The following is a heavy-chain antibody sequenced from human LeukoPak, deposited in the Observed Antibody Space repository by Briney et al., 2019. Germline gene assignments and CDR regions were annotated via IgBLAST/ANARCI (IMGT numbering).Heavy chain of an antibody. CDR1: GFTFSDAW. D-gene: IGHD3-10*01. V-gene: IGHV3-15*04. J-gene: IGHJ4*02. Sequence: GGSLRLSCAASGFTFSDAWMSWVRQTPGKELEWVGRIESKTDGGTTDYGAPVKGRFTISRDDSTNTLYLQMNSLKSEDTAVYYCTTYGSGRKFDYWGQGILVTVSS. CDR3: TTYGSGRKFDY. CDR2: IESKTDGGTT.